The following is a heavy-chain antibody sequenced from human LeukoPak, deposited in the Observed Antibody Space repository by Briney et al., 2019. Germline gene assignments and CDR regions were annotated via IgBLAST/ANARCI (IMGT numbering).Heavy chain of an antibody. V-gene: IGHV4-39*01. J-gene: IGHJ1*01. D-gene: IGHD6-19*01. CDR2: IYYSGST. Sequence: SETLSLTCTVSGGSISSSSYYWGWIRQPPGKGLEWIGSIYYSGSTYYNPSLKSRVTISVDTSKNQFSLKLSSVTAADTAVYYCARGIAVAGNFQHLGQGTLVTVSS. CDR1: GGSISSSSYY. CDR3: ARGIAVAGNFQH.